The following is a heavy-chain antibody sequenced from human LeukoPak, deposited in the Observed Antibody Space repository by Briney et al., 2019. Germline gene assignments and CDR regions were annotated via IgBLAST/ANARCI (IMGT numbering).Heavy chain of an antibody. CDR3: AKDRPNYYESNGHYYRRDGDC. Sequence: GGSLRLSCAASGFTFSTYAMSWVRQGPGKGLEWVSSISSSGGVTFYAGSVRGRFTISRDNSKNTLFLQMNSLGADDTAVYYCAKDRPNYYESNGHYYRRDGDCWGEGTLVTVSS. V-gene: IGHV3-23*01. CDR1: GFTFSTYA. CDR2: ISSSGGVT. J-gene: IGHJ4*02. D-gene: IGHD3-22*01.